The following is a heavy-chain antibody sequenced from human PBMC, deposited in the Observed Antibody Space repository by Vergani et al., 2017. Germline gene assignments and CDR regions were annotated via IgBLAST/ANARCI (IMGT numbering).Heavy chain of an antibody. CDR1: GYTFTSYG. Sequence: QVQLVQSGAEVKKPGASVTVSCKASGYTFTSYGISWVRQASGPGLEWMGWISAYNGNTNYAQKLQGRVTMTTDTSTSTAYMELRSLRSDDTAVYYCARDFGRFGANWFDPWGQGTLVTVSS. D-gene: IGHD3-10*01. CDR3: ARDFGRFGANWFDP. CDR2: ISAYNGNT. V-gene: IGHV1-18*01. J-gene: IGHJ5*02.